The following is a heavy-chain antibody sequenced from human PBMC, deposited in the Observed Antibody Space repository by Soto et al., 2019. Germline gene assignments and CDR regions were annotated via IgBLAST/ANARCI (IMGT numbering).Heavy chain of an antibody. Sequence: GGSLRLSCAASGFTFSSYGMHWVRRAPGKGLEWVAVISYDGSNKYYADSVEGRFTISRDNSKNTLYLQMNSLRAEDTAVYYCATMAIGGDTAMVGSDYWGQGTLVTVSS. CDR3: ATMAIGGDTAMVGSDY. D-gene: IGHD5-18*01. V-gene: IGHV3-30*03. CDR1: GFTFSSYG. J-gene: IGHJ4*02. CDR2: ISYDGSNK.